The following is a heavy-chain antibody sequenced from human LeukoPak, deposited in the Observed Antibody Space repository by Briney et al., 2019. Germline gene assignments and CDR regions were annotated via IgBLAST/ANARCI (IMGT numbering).Heavy chain of an antibody. CDR1: GFTFSSYG. D-gene: IGHD3-3*01. CDR3: ASFTISRGFDP. Sequence: PGGSLRLSCAASGFTFSSYGMHWVRQAPGKGLEWVANIKQDGSEKYYVDSVKGRFTISRGNAKNSLYLQMNSLRAEDTAVYYCASFTISRGFDPWGQGTLVTVSS. J-gene: IGHJ5*02. CDR2: IKQDGSEK. V-gene: IGHV3-7*01.